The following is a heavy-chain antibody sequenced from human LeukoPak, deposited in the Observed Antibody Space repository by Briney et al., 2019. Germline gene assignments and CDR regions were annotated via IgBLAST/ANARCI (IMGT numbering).Heavy chain of an antibody. V-gene: IGHV4-39*01. D-gene: IGHD6-13*01. CDR1: GDSISSSSFY. Sequence: SETLSLTCTVSGDSISSSSFYWGWIRQPPGKGLEWIGSIVSSGSTYYNPSLKSRVTISVDTSKDHFSLKLSSVTAADTAIYYCARHGGIVAAGTIWFDPWGQGTLVTVSS. CDR3: ARHGGIVAAGTIWFDP. J-gene: IGHJ5*02. CDR2: IVSSGST.